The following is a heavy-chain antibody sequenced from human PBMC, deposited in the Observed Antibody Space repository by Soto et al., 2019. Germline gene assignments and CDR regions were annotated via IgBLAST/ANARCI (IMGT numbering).Heavy chain of an antibody. CDR1: GYSIGTGYY. J-gene: IGHJ6*02. D-gene: IGHD1-1*01. CDR2: IYHAGSV. CDR3: ATTFDYYGMDV. Sequence: LSLTCAVSGYSIGTGYYWAWIRQSPGKGLEWIGSIYHAGSVYYNPSLNGRVALSMDTSNNHFSLKLTSVTAADTAVYYCATTFDYYGMDVWGQGTTVTVSS. V-gene: IGHV4-38-2*01.